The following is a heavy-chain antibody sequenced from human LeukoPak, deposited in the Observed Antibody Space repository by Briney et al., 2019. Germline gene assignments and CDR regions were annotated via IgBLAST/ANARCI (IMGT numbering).Heavy chain of an antibody. Sequence: GGSLRLSCAASGFTFSGHGMHWVRQAPGKGLEWVAVIWYDGSQKYYADSVKGRFTISRDNSKNTLFLQMNSLRAEDTAVYHCARYTSGYDFDYWGQGTLVTVPS. J-gene: IGHJ4*02. CDR2: IWYDGSQK. CDR1: GFTFSGHG. D-gene: IGHD5-12*01. V-gene: IGHV3-33*01. CDR3: ARYTSGYDFDY.